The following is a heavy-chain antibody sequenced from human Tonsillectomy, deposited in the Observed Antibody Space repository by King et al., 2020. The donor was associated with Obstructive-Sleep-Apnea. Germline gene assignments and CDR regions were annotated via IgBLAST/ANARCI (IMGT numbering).Heavy chain of an antibody. V-gene: IGHV3-48*04. CDR2: ISSRSSTI. CDR1: GFTLSSYS. CDR3: ARSNSWYRGEEEFDY. Sequence: VQLVESGGGLVQPGGSLRLSCAASGFTLSSYSMNWVRQAPGKGLEWVSYISSRSSTIYSADSVKGRFTISRDNAKKSLYLQMNSLRAEDTAVHYCARSNSWYRGEEEFDYWGQGTLVTVSS. J-gene: IGHJ4*02. D-gene: IGHD6-13*01.